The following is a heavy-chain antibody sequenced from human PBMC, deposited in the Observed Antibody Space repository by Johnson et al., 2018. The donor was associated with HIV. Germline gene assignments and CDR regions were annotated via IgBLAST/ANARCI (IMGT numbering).Heavy chain of an antibody. V-gene: IGHV3-30*04. Sequence: QVQLVESGGGVVQPGRSLRLSCAASGFTFSSYAMHWVRQAPGKGLEWVAVISYDGSNKSYETSVKGRFTLSRANAKNSLYLQMNSLRAEDTAVYYCATYSSSWYKGGYAFDIWGQGTMVTVSS. CDR3: ATYSSSWYKGGYAFDI. D-gene: IGHD6-13*01. J-gene: IGHJ3*02. CDR2: ISYDGSNK. CDR1: GFTFSSYA.